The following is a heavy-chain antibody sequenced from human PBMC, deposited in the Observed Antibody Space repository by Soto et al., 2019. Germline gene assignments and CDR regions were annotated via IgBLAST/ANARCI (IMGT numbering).Heavy chain of an antibody. CDR1: SVSNAW. CDR3: TKGGRSGDFDY. J-gene: IGHJ5*01. Sequence: SVSNAWMNWVRQAPGKGLEWVGHIKNKAGGGTTDYAAPVKGRFTISRDDSKNTLYLQMNSLKTEDTAVYYCTKGGRSGDFDYWGQGTLVTVSS. D-gene: IGHD3-16*01. CDR2: IKNKAGGGTT. V-gene: IGHV3-15*07.